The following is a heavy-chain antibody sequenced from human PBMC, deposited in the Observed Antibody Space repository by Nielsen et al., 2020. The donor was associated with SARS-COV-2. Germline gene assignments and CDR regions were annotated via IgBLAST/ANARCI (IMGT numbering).Heavy chain of an antibody. D-gene: IGHD2-2*01. J-gene: IGHJ4*02. Sequence: GESLKISCAASGFTFSSYAMSWVRQAPGKGLEWVSAISGSGGSTYYADSVKGRFTISRDNSKNTLYLQMNSLRAEDTAVYYCAKDLGCSSTSCYQGYFDYWGRGTLVTVSS. CDR3: AKDLGCSSTSCYQGYFDY. V-gene: IGHV3-23*01. CDR1: GFTFSSYA. CDR2: ISGSGGST.